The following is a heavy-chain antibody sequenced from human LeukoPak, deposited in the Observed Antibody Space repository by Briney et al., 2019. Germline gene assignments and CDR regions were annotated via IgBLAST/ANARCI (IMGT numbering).Heavy chain of an antibody. CDR3: ARDLGCGGDCFQYYFDY. J-gene: IGHJ4*02. V-gene: IGHV3-48*01. CDR2: ISSSSSTI. Sequence: PGGSLRLSCAASGFTFSSYSMNWVRQAPGKGLEWVSYISSSSSTIYYADSVKGRFTISRDNAKSSLYLQMNSLRAEDTAVYYCARDLGCGGDCFQYYFDYWGQGTLVTVSS. CDR1: GFTFSSYS. D-gene: IGHD2-21*01.